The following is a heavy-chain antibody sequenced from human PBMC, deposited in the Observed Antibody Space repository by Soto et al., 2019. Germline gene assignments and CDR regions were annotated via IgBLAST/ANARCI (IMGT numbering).Heavy chain of an antibody. Sequence: QVQLVESGGGVVQPGRSLRLSCAASGFTFSSYAMHWVRQAPGKGLERVAVISYDGSNKYYADSVKGRFTISRDNSKNTLYLQMNSLRAEDTAVYYCASPVRATVTTWVLYYYGMDVWGQGTTVTVSS. CDR2: ISYDGSNK. CDR1: GFTFSSYA. V-gene: IGHV3-30-3*01. CDR3: ASPVRATVTTWVLYYYGMDV. J-gene: IGHJ6*02. D-gene: IGHD4-17*01.